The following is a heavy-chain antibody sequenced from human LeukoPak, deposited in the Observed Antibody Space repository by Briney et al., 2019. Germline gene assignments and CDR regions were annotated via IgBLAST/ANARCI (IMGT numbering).Heavy chain of an antibody. J-gene: IGHJ3*02. V-gene: IGHV4-4*08. CDR3: ARRNDFHI. CDR1: YGSISSDY. Sequence: PSETLSLTCTVSYGSISSDYWSWIRQPPGKGLERIGYIYSNEATEYKPSLKSRVTISADTSKNQFSLKLTSVTAADTAIYYCARRNDFHIWGQGTMVTVSS. CDR2: IYSNEAT.